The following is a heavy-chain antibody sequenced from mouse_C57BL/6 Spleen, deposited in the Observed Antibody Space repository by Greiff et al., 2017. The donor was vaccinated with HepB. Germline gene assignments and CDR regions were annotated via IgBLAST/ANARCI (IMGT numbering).Heavy chain of an antibody. J-gene: IGHJ3*01. V-gene: IGHV1-82*01. CDR3: AREGSGDYGGWFAY. Sequence: QVQLQQSGPELVKPGASVKISCKASGYAFSSSWMNWVKQRPGKGLEWIGRIYPGDGDTNYNGKFKGKATLTADKSSSTAYMQLSSLTSEDSAVYFCAREGSGDYGGWFAYWGQGTLVTVSA. CDR2: IYPGDGDT. CDR1: GYAFSSSW. D-gene: IGHD2-4*01.